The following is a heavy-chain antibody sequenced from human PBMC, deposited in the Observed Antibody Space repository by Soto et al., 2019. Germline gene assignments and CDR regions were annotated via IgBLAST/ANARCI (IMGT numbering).Heavy chain of an antibody. CDR1: GFTFSSNS. CDR3: AIDYDGDSYY. J-gene: IGHJ4*02. CDR2: ISSSSVII. D-gene: IGHD4-17*01. V-gene: IGHV3-48*02. Sequence: GSLRLSCEFSGFTFSSNSMNWVRQAPGKGLEWVSYISSSSVIIYYADSVKGRFTISRDNAKNSLYLQMNSLRDEDTAVYYCAIDYDGDSYYWGQGTLVTVSS.